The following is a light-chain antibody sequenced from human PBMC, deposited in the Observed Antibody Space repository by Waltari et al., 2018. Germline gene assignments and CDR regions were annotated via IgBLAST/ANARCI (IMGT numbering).Light chain of an antibody. CDR3: GTWDSSLSAVV. CDR2: DNN. J-gene: IGLJ2*01. CDR1: NSTIGNNS. V-gene: IGLV1-51*01. Sequence: QSVLTQPPSVSAAPGPKVTIPCSGTNSTIGNNSDSWYQQFPGTTPKFVIYDNNRRPSGIPDRFSGSKSGTSATLGITGLQTGDEADYYCGTWDSSLSAVVFGGGTKLTVL.